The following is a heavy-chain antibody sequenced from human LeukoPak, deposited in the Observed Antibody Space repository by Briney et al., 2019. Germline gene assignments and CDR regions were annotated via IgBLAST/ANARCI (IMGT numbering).Heavy chain of an antibody. D-gene: IGHD5-24*01. V-gene: IGHV1-46*01. J-gene: IGHJ3*02. CDR2: INPGGDNT. CDR1: GYTFTSYY. Sequence: ASVKVSCKASGYTFTSYYMHWVRQAPGQGLEWMGLINPGGDNTNYAQNFQGRVTMTRDTSASTVYMELSSLRSEDTAIYYCARIRDGYNDAYDIWGQGTVVTVPS. CDR3: ARIRDGYNDAYDI.